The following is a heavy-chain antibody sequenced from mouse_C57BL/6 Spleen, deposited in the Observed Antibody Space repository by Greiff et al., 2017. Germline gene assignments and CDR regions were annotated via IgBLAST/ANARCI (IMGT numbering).Heavy chain of an antibody. CDR2: IYPGSGNT. J-gene: IGHJ4*01. V-gene: IGHV1-76*01. D-gene: IGHD2-5*01. CDR3: ARGAGYSNYEAMDY. Sequence: VQLQQSGAELVRPGASVKLSCKASGYTFTDYYINWVKQRPGQGLEWIARIYPGSGNTYYNEKFKGKATLTAEKSSSTAYMQLSSLTSEDSAVYFCARGAGYSNYEAMDYWGQGTSGTVSS. CDR1: GYTFTDYY.